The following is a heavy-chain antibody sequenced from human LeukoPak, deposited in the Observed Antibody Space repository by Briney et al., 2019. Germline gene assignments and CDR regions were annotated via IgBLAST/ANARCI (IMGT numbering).Heavy chain of an antibody. Sequence: GRSLRLSCAASGFTFSSYGMHWVRQAPGKGLEWVAVISYDGSNKYYTDSVKGRFTISRDNSKNTLYLQMNSLRAEDTAVYYCAKELLWFGDHNPPFDYWGQGTLVTVSS. V-gene: IGHV3-30*18. D-gene: IGHD3-10*01. CDR2: ISYDGSNK. CDR3: AKELLWFGDHNPPFDY. CDR1: GFTFSSYG. J-gene: IGHJ4*02.